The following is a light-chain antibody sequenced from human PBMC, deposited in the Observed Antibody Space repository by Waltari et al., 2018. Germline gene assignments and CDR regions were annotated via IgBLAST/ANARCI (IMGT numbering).Light chain of an antibody. CDR2: GNG. CDR3: QPYDSSLTGSV. V-gene: IGLV1-40*01. J-gene: IGLJ2*01. CDR1: SPNIGARYD. Sequence: QSVLTQPPSVSGAPGQRVTISCTGSSPNIGARYDVHCYQRLPGTAPTLLIFGNGNVPPGVPALFSGATSGTSAALAITALQPADEADYYCQPYDSSLTGSVFGGGTKLTVL.